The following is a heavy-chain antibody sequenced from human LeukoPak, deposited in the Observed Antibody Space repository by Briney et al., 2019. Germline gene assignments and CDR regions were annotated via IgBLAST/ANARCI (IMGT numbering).Heavy chain of an antibody. Sequence: PGGSLRLSCAASGFTFSSYGMHWVRQAPGKGLEWVAFIRYDGSNKYYADSVKGRFTISRDNSKNTLYLQMNSLRAEDTAVYYCAKNVYRYYDFWSGYYGYFDYWGQGTLVTVSS. CDR2: IRYDGSNK. J-gene: IGHJ4*02. CDR1: GFTFSSYG. D-gene: IGHD3-3*01. CDR3: AKNVYRYYDFWSGYYGYFDY. V-gene: IGHV3-30*02.